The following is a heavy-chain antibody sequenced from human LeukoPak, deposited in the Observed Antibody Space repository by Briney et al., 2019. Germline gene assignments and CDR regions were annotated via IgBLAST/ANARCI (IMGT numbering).Heavy chain of an antibody. D-gene: IGHD6-19*01. Sequence: SETLSLTCTVSGGSISSYYWSWIRQPPGKGLEWIGYIYYSGSTNYNPSLKSRVTISVDTSKNQFSLKLSSVTAADTAVYYCAGEGSGWSHHDYYYYGMDVWGQGTTVTVSS. V-gene: IGHV4-59*01. J-gene: IGHJ6*02. CDR1: GGSISSYY. CDR3: AGEGSGWSHHDYYYYGMDV. CDR2: IYYSGST.